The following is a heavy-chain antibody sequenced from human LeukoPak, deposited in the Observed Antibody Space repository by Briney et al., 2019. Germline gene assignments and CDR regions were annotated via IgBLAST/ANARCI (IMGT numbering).Heavy chain of an antibody. J-gene: IGHJ4*02. CDR1: GYTFTSYG. Sequence: ASVKVSCKASGYTFTSYGISWVRQAPGQGLEWMGWISAYNGNTNYAQKLQGRVTMTTDTSTSTAYMELRSLRSDDTAVYYCARTTYYYGSGSYYTTSDYWGQGTLVTVSS. D-gene: IGHD3-10*01. V-gene: IGHV1-18*01. CDR2: ISAYNGNT. CDR3: ARTTYYYGSGSYYTTSDY.